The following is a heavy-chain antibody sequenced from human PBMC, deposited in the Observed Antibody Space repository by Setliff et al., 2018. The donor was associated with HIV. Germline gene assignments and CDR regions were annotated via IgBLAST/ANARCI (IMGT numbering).Heavy chain of an antibody. Sequence: GGSLRLSCVASGFTFSDHYMNWIRQAPGKGLEWVSYINNNGDTIYYADSVKGRFTISRDNAKNSLYLQMNRLRAEDTAVYYCARGSRYYGSGSPDHWGQGTLVTVSS. V-gene: IGHV3-11*04. CDR1: GFTFSDHY. J-gene: IGHJ4*02. CDR2: INNNGDTI. CDR3: ARGSRYYGSGSPDH. D-gene: IGHD3-10*01.